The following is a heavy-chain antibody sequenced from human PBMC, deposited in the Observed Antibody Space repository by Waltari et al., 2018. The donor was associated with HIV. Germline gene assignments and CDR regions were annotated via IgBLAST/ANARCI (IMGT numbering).Heavy chain of an antibody. D-gene: IGHD6-13*01. J-gene: IGHJ4*02. CDR3: ARRQQLTD. CDR1: GFPFSSPW. CDR2: IKEDGSEI. V-gene: IGHV3-7*01. Sequence: EVRLVESVGGLVHPGGSLRLSCAVYGFPFSSPWLTWVRQAPGKGLEWGANIKEDGSEIHYVDSVKGRFTISRDNAKNSLYLQMNSLRAEDTAVYYCARRQQLTDWGQGTLVTVSS.